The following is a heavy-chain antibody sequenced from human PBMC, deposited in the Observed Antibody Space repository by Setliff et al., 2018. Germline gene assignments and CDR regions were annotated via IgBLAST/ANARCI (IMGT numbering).Heavy chain of an antibody. Sequence: GGSLRLSCAASGFSFSNYWMHWVRQAPGKGLVWVSRINSDGSSTNHADSVKGQFTVSRDNAKNTLYLQMNSLRAEDTAVYYCARDGHNVYYFDYWGLGTLVTVSS. J-gene: IGHJ4*02. CDR2: INSDGSST. CDR3: ARDGHNVYYFDY. V-gene: IGHV3-74*01. D-gene: IGHD1-1*01. CDR1: GFSFSNYW.